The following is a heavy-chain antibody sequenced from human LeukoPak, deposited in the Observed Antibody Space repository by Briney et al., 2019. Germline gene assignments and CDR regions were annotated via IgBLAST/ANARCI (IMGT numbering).Heavy chain of an antibody. CDR3: TRGRAAGD. CDR2: VSPDSGDT. V-gene: IGHV1-8*01. CDR1: GYTFTNND. Sequence: ASVKVSCKASGYTFTNNDINWVRQATGQGIEWMGGVSPDSGDTGNAQKFRGRVTMTTDTSISTAYMELTSLSIDVTAIYYCTRGRAAGDWGQGTLVTVSS. J-gene: IGHJ4*02. D-gene: IGHD6-19*01.